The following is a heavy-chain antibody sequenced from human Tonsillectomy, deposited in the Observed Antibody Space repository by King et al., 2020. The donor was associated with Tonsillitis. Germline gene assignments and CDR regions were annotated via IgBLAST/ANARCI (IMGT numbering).Heavy chain of an antibody. J-gene: IGHJ4*02. V-gene: IGHV4-39*07. CDR2: MYVSGST. D-gene: IGHD6-19*01. CDR3: ARHISSGWYDFAH. Sequence: QLQESGPGLVKPSETLSLTCAVSGGSISTSSYYWGWIRQPPGKGLEWIGSMYVSGSTYYNPSLKSRVTISVDTSKNQFSLKLSSVTAADTAIYYCARHISSGWYDFAHWGQGILVSVSS. CDR1: GGSISTSSYY.